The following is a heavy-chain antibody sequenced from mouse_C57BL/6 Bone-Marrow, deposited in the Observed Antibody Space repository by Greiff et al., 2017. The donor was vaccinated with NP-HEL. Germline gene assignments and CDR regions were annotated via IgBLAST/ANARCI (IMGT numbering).Heavy chain of an antibody. CDR1: GFTFTDYY. J-gene: IGHJ3*01. D-gene: IGHD2-2*01. CDR2: IRNKANGYTT. V-gene: IGHV7-3*01. Sequence: EVKLVESGGGLVQPGGSLSLSCAASGFTFTDYYMSWVRQPPGKALEWLGFIRNKANGYTTEYSASVKGRFTISRDNSQSILYLQMHALGAEDSATYYCARDGGYLAYWGQGTLVTVSA. CDR3: ARDGGYLAY.